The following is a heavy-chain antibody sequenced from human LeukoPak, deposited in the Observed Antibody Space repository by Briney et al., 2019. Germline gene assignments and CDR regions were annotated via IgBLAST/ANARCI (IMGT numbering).Heavy chain of an antibody. CDR3: ARAPAGGLFDN. D-gene: IGHD4-23*01. V-gene: IGHV1-2*02. Sequence: ASVKVSCKASGYTFTGYYMHWVRQAPGQGLEWMAWLNPNGGDTDSAQKFQGRVTMTRDTSITTAYLELSSLRSDDTAVYYCARAPAGGLFDNWGQGTLVTVSS. CDR1: GYTFTGYY. J-gene: IGHJ4*02. CDR2: LNPNGGDT.